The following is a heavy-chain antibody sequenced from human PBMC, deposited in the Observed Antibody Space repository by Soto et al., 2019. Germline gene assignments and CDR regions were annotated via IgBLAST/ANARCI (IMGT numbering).Heavy chain of an antibody. J-gene: IGHJ4*02. V-gene: IGHV2-5*01. CDR3: DHYVINTGSDTNYFDY. D-gene: IGHD5-12*01. CDR2: IYWNDDK. CDR1: GFSLSTSGVG. Sequence: SGPTLVNPTQTLTLTCTFSGFSLSTSGVGVGWIRQPPGKALEWLALIYWNDDKRYSPSLKSRLTITKDTSKNQVVLTMTNMDPVETATSYCDHYVINTGSDTNYFDYWGQGTLVTVSS.